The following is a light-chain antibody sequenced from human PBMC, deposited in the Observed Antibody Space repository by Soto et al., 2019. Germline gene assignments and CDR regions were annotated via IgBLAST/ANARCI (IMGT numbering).Light chain of an antibody. CDR3: QQRSNV. CDR2: DTS. Sequence: VLPPSPTTLSSGPGERAPLSCRASQSVNRYLAWYQQKPGQAPRLLIYDTSNRATGIPARFSGSGSGTDFTLTISSLEPEDFAVYYCQQRSNVFGQGTRLEIK. V-gene: IGKV3-11*01. J-gene: IGKJ5*01. CDR1: QSVNRY.